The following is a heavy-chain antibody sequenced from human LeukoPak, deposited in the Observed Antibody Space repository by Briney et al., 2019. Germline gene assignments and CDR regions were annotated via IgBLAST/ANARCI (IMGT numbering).Heavy chain of an antibody. V-gene: IGHV3-30*02. Sequence: AGGSLRLACAASGFSFSNYGMHWVRQAPGKGLEWVAFIRSDLSNKDYVDSVRGRFTISRDNSKNSLYLQMNSLRAEDTAVYYCAKDPVIDYWGQGTLVTVSS. CDR3: AKDPVIDY. CDR1: GFSFSNYG. J-gene: IGHJ4*02. CDR2: IRSDLSNK. D-gene: IGHD4-17*01.